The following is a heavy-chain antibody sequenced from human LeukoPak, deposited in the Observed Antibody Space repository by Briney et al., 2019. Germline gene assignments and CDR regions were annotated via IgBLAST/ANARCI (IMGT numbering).Heavy chain of an antibody. CDR3: TNGRGNYYSDY. V-gene: IGHV3-49*04. CDR2: IRSKAYGGTA. D-gene: IGHD1-26*01. J-gene: IGHJ4*02. CDR1: GFTFADYA. Sequence: GGSLRLSCTASGFTFADYAMSWVRQAPGKGLEWVGFIRSKAYGGTAEYAASVRGRFTISRDDSKSIAYLQMNSLKTEDTAVYYCTNGRGNYYSDYWGQGTLVTVSS.